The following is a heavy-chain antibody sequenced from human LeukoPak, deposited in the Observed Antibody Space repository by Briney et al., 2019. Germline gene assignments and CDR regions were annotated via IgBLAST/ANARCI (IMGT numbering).Heavy chain of an antibody. J-gene: IGHJ4*02. CDR3: AKEEGSWTLVSFDY. CDR2: ISGSAGSI. CDR1: GFTFSSYA. D-gene: IGHD6-13*01. V-gene: IGHV3-23*01. Sequence: RPGGSLRLSCAASGFTFSSYAMSWVRQAPGKGLEWVSGISGSAGSIYYADSVKGRFTVSRDNSENTVNLQMNSLRAEDTAVYYCAKEEGSWTLVSFDYWGQGTLVTVSS.